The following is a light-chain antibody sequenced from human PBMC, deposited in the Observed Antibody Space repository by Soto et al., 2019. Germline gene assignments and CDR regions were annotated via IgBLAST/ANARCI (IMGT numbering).Light chain of an antibody. CDR2: RNN. CDR1: SSNIGSNY. CDR3: ASWDVSLSAWV. J-gene: IGLJ3*02. Sequence: QPVLTQPPSVSGTPGQRVTISCSGSSSNIGSNYVFWYEQLPGTAPKLLMYRNNQRPSGVPDRFSGSKSGTSASLAIRGLRSEDEADYYCASWDVSLSAWVFGGGTQLTVL. V-gene: IGLV1-47*01.